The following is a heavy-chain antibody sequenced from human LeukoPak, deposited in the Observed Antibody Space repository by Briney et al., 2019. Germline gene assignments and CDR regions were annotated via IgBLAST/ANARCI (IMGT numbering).Heavy chain of an antibody. CDR1: GGSFSGYY. V-gene: IGHV4-34*01. Sequence: SETLSLTCAVYGGSFSGYYWSWIRQPPGKGLEWIGEINHSGSTNYNPSLKSRVTISVDTSKNQFSLKLSSVTAADTAVYYCARVGAAAGYYFDYWGQGTLVTVSS. D-gene: IGHD6-13*01. CDR2: INHSGST. CDR3: ARVGAAAGYYFDY. J-gene: IGHJ4*02.